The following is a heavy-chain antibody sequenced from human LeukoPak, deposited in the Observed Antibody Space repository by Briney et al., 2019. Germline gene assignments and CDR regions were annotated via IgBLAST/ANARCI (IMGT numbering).Heavy chain of an antibody. V-gene: IGHV4-59*01. D-gene: IGHD3-22*01. CDR2: IYYSGST. Sequence: SETLSLTCTVSGGSISSYYWSWIRQPPGKGLEWIGYIYYSGSTNYNPSLKSRVTISVDTSKNQFSLKLSSVTAADTAVYYCARFHDSSGFDYWGQGTLVTVSS. CDR1: GGSISSYY. J-gene: IGHJ4*02. CDR3: ARFHDSSGFDY.